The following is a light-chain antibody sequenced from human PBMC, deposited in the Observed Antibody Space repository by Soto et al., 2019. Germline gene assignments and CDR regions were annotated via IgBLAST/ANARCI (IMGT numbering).Light chain of an antibody. Sequence: DIQLTQSPSTLSAAAGDSVTITCRASQSVRTFLAWYKPKPGNAPKTLIYDASTLTTGVPSRFSVIGSGSDFNFTLTGLEPDDFATDVCQPHNNYATFCPGTKVEIK. CDR1: QSVRTF. V-gene: IGKV1-5*01. CDR2: DAS. CDR3: QPHNNYAT. J-gene: IGKJ3*01.